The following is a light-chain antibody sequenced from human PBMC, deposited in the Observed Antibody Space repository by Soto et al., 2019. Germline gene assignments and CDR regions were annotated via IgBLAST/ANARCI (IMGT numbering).Light chain of an antibody. V-gene: IGKV3-11*01. CDR2: DAS. CDR3: QQRSNWPLT. J-gene: IGKJ5*01. CDR1: QSVSYY. Sequence: ETVLTQSPATLSFSPGERATLSCRASQSVSYYLGWYQQKPGQPPRLLIYDASNRATGIPARFSGSGSGTDFTLTISSLEPEDFAVYYCQQRSNWPLTFVQGTRLEIK.